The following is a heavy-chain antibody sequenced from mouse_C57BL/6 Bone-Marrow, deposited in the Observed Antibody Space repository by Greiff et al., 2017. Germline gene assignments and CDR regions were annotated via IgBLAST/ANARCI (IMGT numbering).Heavy chain of an antibody. V-gene: IGHV1-81*01. D-gene: IGHD2-4*01. CDR2: IYPRSGNT. CDR3: AREGDYGDY. CDR1: GYPFTSYG. J-gene: IGHJ2*01. Sequence: QVQLQQSGAELARPGASVKLSCKASGYPFTSYGISWVKQRTGQGLEWIGEIYPRSGNTYYNEKFKGKATLTADKTSSTAYMELRGLTSEDSAVYFCAREGDYGDYWGQGTTLTVSS.